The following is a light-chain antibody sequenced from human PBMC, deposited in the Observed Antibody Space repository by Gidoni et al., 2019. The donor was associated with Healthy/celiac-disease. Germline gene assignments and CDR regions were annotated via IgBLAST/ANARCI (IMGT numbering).Light chain of an antibody. CDR3: QQYYSTPDT. Sequence: DIVMTQSPDSLDGSRGERATINCKSSQSVLYSSNNKNYLAWYQQQPGQPPKLLVYWASPRESGVPDRFSGSGSGTDFTLTISNLQAEDVAVYYCQQYYSTPDTFGQGTKLEIK. CDR1: QSVLYSSNNKNY. J-gene: IGKJ2*01. CDR2: WAS. V-gene: IGKV4-1*01.